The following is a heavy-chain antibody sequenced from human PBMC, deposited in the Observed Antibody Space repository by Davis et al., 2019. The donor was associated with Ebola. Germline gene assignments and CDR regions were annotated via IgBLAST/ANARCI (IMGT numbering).Heavy chain of an antibody. CDR1: GFTFSSTT. CDR2: ITFTSSYI. Sequence: GESLKISCEASGFTFSSTTMNWVRQAPGKGLEWVSSITFTSSYIYYADSVKGRFTISRDNAKNSLYLQMNNLRADDTAVYYCARDRCSGGSCPDSYGMDVWGQGTTVTVSS. J-gene: IGHJ6*02. D-gene: IGHD2-15*01. V-gene: IGHV3-21*01. CDR3: ARDRCSGGSCPDSYGMDV.